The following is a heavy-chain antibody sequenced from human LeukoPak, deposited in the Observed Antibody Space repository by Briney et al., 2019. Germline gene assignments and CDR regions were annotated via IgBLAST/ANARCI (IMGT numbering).Heavy chain of an antibody. CDR3: ASWYSGSYFDY. V-gene: IGHV4-34*01. Sequence: SETLSLTCAVYGGSFSGCYWSWIRQPPGKGREWIGSIYYSGSTYYNPSLKSRVTISVDTSKNQFSLKLSSVTAADTAVYYCASWYSGSYFDYWGQGTLVTVSS. CDR1: GGSFSGCY. J-gene: IGHJ4*02. CDR2: IYYSGST. D-gene: IGHD1-26*01.